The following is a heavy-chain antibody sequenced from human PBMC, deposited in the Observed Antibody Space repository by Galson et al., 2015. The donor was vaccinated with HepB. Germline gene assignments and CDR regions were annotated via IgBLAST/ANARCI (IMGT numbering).Heavy chain of an antibody. D-gene: IGHD4-17*01. Sequence: SLRLSCAASGFTFSSYAMAWVRQAPGKGLEWVSAIRGSGTSTYYADSVKGRFTISSDNSKDTLYLQMNSLKAEDTALYYCAKGGELGTTVTFFQNWGQGTLVTVSS. CDR2: IRGSGTST. CDR3: AKGGELGTTVTFFQN. V-gene: IGHV3-23*01. J-gene: IGHJ4*02. CDR1: GFTFSSYA.